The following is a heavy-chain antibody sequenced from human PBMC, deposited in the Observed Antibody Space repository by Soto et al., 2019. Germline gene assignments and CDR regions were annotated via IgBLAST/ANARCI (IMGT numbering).Heavy chain of an antibody. Sequence: GGSLRLSCAASGFTFSSYGMSWVRQSPGKGLEWVSGISGGGGTTYYADSVKGRFTISRDNSKSTRYLQMNSLRAEDTAVYYCEKDGSTTVVTSSFYWGQGTLVTVSS. V-gene: IGHV3-23*01. D-gene: IGHD4-17*01. J-gene: IGHJ4*02. CDR1: GFTFSSYG. CDR3: EKDGSTTVVTSSFY. CDR2: ISGGGGTT.